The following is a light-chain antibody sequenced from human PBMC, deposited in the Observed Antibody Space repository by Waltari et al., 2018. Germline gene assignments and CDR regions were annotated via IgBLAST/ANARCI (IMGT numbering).Light chain of an antibody. Sequence: IQVTQSPSTLSASVGDRVTITCRATQSISNWLAWYQQKPGKAPKLLIYKASTLESGVPSRFSGSGSGTEFTLTISSLQPDDFATYFCQQYNNYTPKTFGQGTKVGIK. J-gene: IGKJ1*01. CDR3: QQYNNYTPKT. CDR1: QSISNW. V-gene: IGKV1-5*01. CDR2: KAS.